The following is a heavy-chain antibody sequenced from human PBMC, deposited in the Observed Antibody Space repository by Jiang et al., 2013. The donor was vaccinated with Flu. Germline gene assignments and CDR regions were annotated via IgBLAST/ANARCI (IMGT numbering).Heavy chain of an antibody. CDR2: VIPMFGTP. V-gene: IGHV1-69*06. D-gene: IGHD6-19*01. Sequence: GAEVKKPGSSVRVSCKAAGGTFSNYAMNWVRQAPGQGLEWIGGVIPMFGTPNYAQKFQGRVTIIADKSTSTAYMEMSSLRSDDTAVYYCARAYSSGWNGDFDFWGQETLVTVSS. CDR3: ARAYSSGWNGDFDF. CDR1: GGTFSNYA. J-gene: IGHJ4*02.